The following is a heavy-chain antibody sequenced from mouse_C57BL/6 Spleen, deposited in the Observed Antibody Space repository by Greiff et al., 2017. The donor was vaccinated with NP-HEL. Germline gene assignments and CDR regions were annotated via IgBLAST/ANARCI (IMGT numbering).Heavy chain of an antibody. CDR1: GYTFTNYW. CDR2: IYPGGGYT. V-gene: IGHV1-63*01. Sequence: QVQLQQSGAELVRPGTSVKMSCKASGYTFTNYWIGWAKQRPGHGLEWIGDIYPGGGYTNYNEKFKGKATLTADKSSSTAYMQFSSLTSEDSAIYYCARSSKLGFDYWGQGTTLTVSS. J-gene: IGHJ2*01. CDR3: ARSSKLGFDY. D-gene: IGHD2-5*01.